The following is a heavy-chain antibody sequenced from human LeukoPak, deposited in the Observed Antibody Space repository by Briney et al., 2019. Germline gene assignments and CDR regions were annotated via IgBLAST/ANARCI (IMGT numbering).Heavy chain of an antibody. J-gene: IGHJ4*02. D-gene: IGHD3-9*01. CDR2: ISYDGSNK. Sequence: PGGSLRLSCAASGFTFDDYAMHWVRQAPGKGLEWVAVISYDGSNKYYADSVKGRFTISRDNSKNTLYLQMNSLRAEDTAVYYCAKDRTLTGYFRRYFDYWGQGTLVTVSS. V-gene: IGHV3-30*18. CDR1: GFTFDDYA. CDR3: AKDRTLTGYFRRYFDY.